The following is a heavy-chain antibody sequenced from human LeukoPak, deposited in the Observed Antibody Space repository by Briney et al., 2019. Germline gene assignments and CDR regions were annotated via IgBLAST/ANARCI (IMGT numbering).Heavy chain of an antibody. CDR3: ARVYSVSGLLGWYFDL. V-gene: IGHV4-59*08. CDR1: GGSISSYY. D-gene: IGHD5/OR15-5a*01. Sequence: SETLSLTCTVSGGSISSYYRSWIRQPPGKGLEWIGYIYYSGSTNYNPSLKSRVTISVDTSKNQFSLKLSSVTAADTAVYYCARVYSVSGLLGWYFDLGGRGTLVTFPS. CDR2: IYYSGST. J-gene: IGHJ2*01.